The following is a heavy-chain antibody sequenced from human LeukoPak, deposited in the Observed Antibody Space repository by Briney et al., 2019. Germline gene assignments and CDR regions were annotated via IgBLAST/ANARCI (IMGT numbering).Heavy chain of an antibody. V-gene: IGHV3-33*01. CDR3: AREGTYSCRGGSCDGTRDPFDF. J-gene: IGHJ3*01. CDR1: GFTFSTFG. Sequence: GGSLRLSCAASGFTFSTFGMHWVRQAPGKGLEWVAVIWYDGINKYYAGSVKGRFTISRDNSKNTLYLQMDSLRAEDTAVYYCAREGTYSCRGGSCDGTRDPFDFWGQGTMVTVSS. D-gene: IGHD2-15*01. CDR2: IWYDGINK.